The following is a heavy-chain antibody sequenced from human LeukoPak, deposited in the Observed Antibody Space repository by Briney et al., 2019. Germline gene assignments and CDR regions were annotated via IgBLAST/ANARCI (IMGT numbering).Heavy chain of an antibody. V-gene: IGHV3-7*01. CDR2: MNQDGSEK. CDR3: AKVLVRGGFVFDY. CDR1: GFTVSSNY. D-gene: IGHD3-10*01. J-gene: IGHJ4*02. Sequence: PGGSPRLSCAASGFTVSSNYMSWVRQAPGKGLEWVATMNQDGSEKYYVDSVKGRSTISRDNAKNSLFLQMNSLRAEDTAVYYCAKVLVRGGFVFDYWGQGTLVTVSS.